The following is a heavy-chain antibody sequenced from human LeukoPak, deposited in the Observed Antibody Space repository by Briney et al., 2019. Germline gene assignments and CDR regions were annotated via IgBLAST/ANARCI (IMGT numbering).Heavy chain of an antibody. CDR3: ARDQPPESGWYVGLWDY. CDR1: GFTFSNFA. Sequence: PGGSLRLSCAASGFTFSNFAMSWIRQAPGKGLEWVSAIKKSGDTSYRDSVKGRFTISRDNSKNTVHLQMSSLRPEDTAVYYCARDQPPESGWYVGLWDYWGQGTLVTVSS. J-gene: IGHJ4*02. CDR2: IKKSGDT. V-gene: IGHV3-23*01. D-gene: IGHD6-19*01.